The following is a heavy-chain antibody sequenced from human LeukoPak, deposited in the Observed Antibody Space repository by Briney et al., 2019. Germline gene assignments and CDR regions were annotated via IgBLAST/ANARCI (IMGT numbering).Heavy chain of an antibody. CDR3: ARDSPYSSGWYALDY. J-gene: IGHJ4*02. Sequence: PSETLSLTCTVSGVSINNYYWSWIRQPPGKGLEWIGYLYYSGRTNYNPSLKSRVTISVDTSKNQFSLKLSSVTAADTAVYYCARDSPYSSGWYALDYWGQGTLVTVSS. V-gene: IGHV4-59*12. CDR1: GVSINNYY. D-gene: IGHD6-19*01. CDR2: LYYSGRT.